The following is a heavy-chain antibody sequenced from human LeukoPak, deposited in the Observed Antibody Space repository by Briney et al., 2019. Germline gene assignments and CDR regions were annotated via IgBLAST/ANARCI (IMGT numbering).Heavy chain of an antibody. CDR2: ISYDGSNK. D-gene: IGHD3-10*01. J-gene: IGHJ4*02. CDR3: ARGGAYYGSGSYGPFDY. V-gene: IGHV3-30-3*01. CDR1: GFTFSSYA. Sequence: GRSLRLSCAASGFTFSSYAMHWVRQAPGKGLEWVAVISYDGSNKYYADSVKGRFTISRDNSKNTLYLQMKSLRAEDTAVYYCARGGAYYGSGSYGPFDYWGQGTLVTVSS.